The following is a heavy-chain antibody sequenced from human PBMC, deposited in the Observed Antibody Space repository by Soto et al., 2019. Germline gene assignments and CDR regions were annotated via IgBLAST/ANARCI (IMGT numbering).Heavy chain of an antibody. V-gene: IGHV4-34*01. CDR1: GGSFSGYY. J-gene: IGHJ6*02. D-gene: IGHD2-15*01. CDR3: AREGYCSSGSCALYSHDYFGMDV. CDR2: INHSGST. Sequence: SETLSLTCAVYGGSFSGYYWSWIRQPPGKGLEWIGEINHSGSTNYNPSLKSRVTISVDTSKNQFSLKLSSVTAADTAVYYCAREGYCSSGSCALYSHDYFGMDVWGQGTTVTVSS.